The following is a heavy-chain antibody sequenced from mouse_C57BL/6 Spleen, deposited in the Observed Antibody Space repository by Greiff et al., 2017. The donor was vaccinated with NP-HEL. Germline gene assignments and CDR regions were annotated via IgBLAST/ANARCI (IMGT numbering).Heavy chain of an antibody. CDR2: ISDGGSYT. Sequence: EVKVVESGGGLVKPGGSLKLSCAASGFTFSSYAMSWVRQTPEKRLEWVATISDGGSYTYYPDNVKGRFTISRDNAKNNLYLQMSHLKSEDTAMYYCARVYGSSSYAMDYWGQGTSVTVSS. CDR1: GFTFSSYA. D-gene: IGHD1-1*01. V-gene: IGHV5-4*03. CDR3: ARVYGSSSYAMDY. J-gene: IGHJ4*01.